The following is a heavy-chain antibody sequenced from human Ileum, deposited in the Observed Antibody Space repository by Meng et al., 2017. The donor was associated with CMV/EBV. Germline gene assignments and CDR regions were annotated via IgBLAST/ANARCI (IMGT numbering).Heavy chain of an antibody. J-gene: IGHJ4*02. CDR1: GFTFNNHV. CDR2: ISYDGSNK. V-gene: IGHV3-30-3*01. CDR3: AGGENVLAPSATNNFDF. D-gene: IGHD2-15*01. Sequence: GGSLRLSCTASGFTFNNHVLHWVRQAPGKGLEWVALISYDGSNKYYADSVKGRFTISRDNSRNTLYLQMNSLRVEDTAMYYCAGGENVLAPSATNNFDFWGQGTLVTVSS.